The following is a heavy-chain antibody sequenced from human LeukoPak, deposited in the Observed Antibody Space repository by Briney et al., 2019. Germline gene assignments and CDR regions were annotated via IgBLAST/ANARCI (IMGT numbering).Heavy chain of an antibody. J-gene: IGHJ4*02. Sequence: SETLSLTCTVSDGSISGYYWSWIRQPPGKALEWIVYIHYSGSTNYNPSLKSRVTISVDTSKNHFSLKLSSVTAADTAVYYCARLISGVGYFDYWGQGTLVTVSS. V-gene: IGHV4-59*08. CDR3: ARLISGVGYFDY. CDR1: DGSISGYY. D-gene: IGHD3-10*01. CDR2: IHYSGST.